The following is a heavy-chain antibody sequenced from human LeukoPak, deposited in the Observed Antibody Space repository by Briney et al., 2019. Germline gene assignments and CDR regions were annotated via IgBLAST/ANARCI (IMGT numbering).Heavy chain of an antibody. D-gene: IGHD1-26*01. CDR3: ARHTIGSPLYYFDY. J-gene: IGHJ4*02. Sequence: PGGSVRLSCATSGFTFSTCAMSWVRQAPGKGLECVSGISGSGGTTNYAASVKGRFIISRDNSKNTLYMHITSLRAEDTAVYSCARHTIGSPLYYFDYWGQGTLVTVSS. V-gene: IGHV3-23*01. CDR2: ISGSGGTT. CDR1: GFTFSTCA.